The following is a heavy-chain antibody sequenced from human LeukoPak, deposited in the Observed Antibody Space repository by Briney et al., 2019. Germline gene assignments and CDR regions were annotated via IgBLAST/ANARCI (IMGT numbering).Heavy chain of an antibody. CDR1: GFTFSSYG. Sequence: GGSLRLSCAASGFTFSSYGMHWVRQAPGKGLEWVAVMSYDGSNKYYADSVKGRFTISRDNSKNTLYLQMNSLRAEDTAVYYCAKDHRSGWYDYWGQGTLVTVSS. J-gene: IGHJ4*02. CDR3: AKDHRSGWYDY. CDR2: MSYDGSNK. D-gene: IGHD6-19*01. V-gene: IGHV3-30*18.